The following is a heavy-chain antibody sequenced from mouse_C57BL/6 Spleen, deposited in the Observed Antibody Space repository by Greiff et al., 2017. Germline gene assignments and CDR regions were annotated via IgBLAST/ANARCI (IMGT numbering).Heavy chain of an antibody. D-gene: IGHD1-1*01. Sequence: VQGVESGAELARPGASVKLSCKASGYTFTSYGISWVKQRTGQGLEWIGEIYPRSGNTYYNEKFKGKATLTADKSSSTAYMELRSLTSEDSAVYFCARHYYGSSHYAMDYWGQGTSVTVSS. J-gene: IGHJ4*01. V-gene: IGHV1-81*01. CDR1: GYTFTSYG. CDR2: IYPRSGNT. CDR3: ARHYYGSSHYAMDY.